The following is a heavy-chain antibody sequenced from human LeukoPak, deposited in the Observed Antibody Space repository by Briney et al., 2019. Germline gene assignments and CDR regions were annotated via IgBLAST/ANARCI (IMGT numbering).Heavy chain of an antibody. V-gene: IGHV1-2*02. Sequence: ASVKVSCKASGYTFTDYYMHWVRQAPGQGLEWMAWINPKNNGANYVQKFQGRVTMTRDTSICTAYLELTGLRSDDTAMYYCAVGFLEWHALDIWGQGTMVTVSS. D-gene: IGHD3-3*01. J-gene: IGHJ3*02. CDR2: INPKNNGA. CDR1: GYTFTDYY. CDR3: AVGFLEWHALDI.